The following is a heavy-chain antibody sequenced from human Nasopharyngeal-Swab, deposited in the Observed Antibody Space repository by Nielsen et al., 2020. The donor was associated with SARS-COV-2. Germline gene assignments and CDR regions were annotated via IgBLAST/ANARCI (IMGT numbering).Heavy chain of an antibody. CDR2: ISSSYGYT. CDR1: GFTFSDYY. D-gene: IGHD5-18*01. CDR3: ARVTGSGYITNHFDY. V-gene: IGHV3-11*05. Sequence: GGSLRLSCAASGFTFSDYYMSWIRQAPGKELEWVSYISSSYGYTNYADSVKGRFTISRDNAKNSLFLQMNTLTAEDTAVYYCARVTGSGYITNHFDYWGQGMLVTVSS. J-gene: IGHJ4*02.